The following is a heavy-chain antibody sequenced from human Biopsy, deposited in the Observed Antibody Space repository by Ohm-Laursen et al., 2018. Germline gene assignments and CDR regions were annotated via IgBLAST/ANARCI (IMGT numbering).Heavy chain of an antibody. CDR2: ITPTGVT. Sequence: SDTLSLTCSVSAGSIDFKYWTWIRQSADQGLEWIGRITPTGVTHYNPSLESRVTMSLDTSKKLFSLKLSSVTAADTAMYYCARELMEYYDSSGYFDHWGQGSLVTVSS. V-gene: IGHV4-4*07. J-gene: IGHJ4*02. D-gene: IGHD3-22*01. CDR3: ARELMEYYDSSGYFDH. CDR1: AGSIDFKY.